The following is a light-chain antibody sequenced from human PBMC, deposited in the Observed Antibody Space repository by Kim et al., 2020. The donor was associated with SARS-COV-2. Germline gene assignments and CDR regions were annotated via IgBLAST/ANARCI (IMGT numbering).Light chain of an antibody. CDR3: QSYNRTNVV. Sequence: GKTVTISCTRRSGSIDDNYVQWYQQRPGGVPTIVIYEDDQRPSGVSDRFSGSIDNSSNSASLTISGLKTEDEADYYCQSYNRTNVVFGGGTKLTVL. CDR2: EDD. J-gene: IGLJ2*01. V-gene: IGLV6-57*03. CDR1: SGSIDDNY.